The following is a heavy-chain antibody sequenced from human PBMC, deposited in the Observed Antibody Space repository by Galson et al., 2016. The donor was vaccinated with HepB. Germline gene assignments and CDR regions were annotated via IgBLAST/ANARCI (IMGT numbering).Heavy chain of an antibody. Sequence: PALVKPTQTLTLTCTFSGFSLSTSGMRVSWIRQAPGKALEWLARIDWDDGKFYSTSLRTRLSISKDASNNQVVLTMTSMEPMDTATYYCARTPIPIAAAGVYYPHDAYDFWGQGTMVTVSS. V-gene: IGHV2-70*04. J-gene: IGHJ3*01. CDR2: IDWDDGK. CDR1: GFSLSTSGMR. CDR3: ARTPIPIAAAGVYYPHDAYDF. D-gene: IGHD6-13*01.